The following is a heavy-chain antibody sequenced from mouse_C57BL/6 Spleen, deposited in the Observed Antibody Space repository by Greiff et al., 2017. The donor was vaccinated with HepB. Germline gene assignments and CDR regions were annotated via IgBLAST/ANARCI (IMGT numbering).Heavy chain of an antibody. V-gene: IGHV5-17*01. CDR1: GFTFSDYG. Sequence: EVMLVESGGGLVKPGGSLKLSCAASGFTFSDYGMHWVRQAPEKGLEWVAYISSGSSTIYYADTVKGRFTISRDNAKNTLFLQMTSLRSEDTAIYYCARYYDYDEGYFDVWGTGTTVTVSS. CDR3: ARYYDYDEGYFDV. J-gene: IGHJ1*03. CDR2: ISSGSSTI. D-gene: IGHD2-4*01.